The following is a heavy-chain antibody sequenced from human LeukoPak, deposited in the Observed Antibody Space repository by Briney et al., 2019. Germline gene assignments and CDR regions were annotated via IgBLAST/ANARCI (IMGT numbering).Heavy chain of an antibody. D-gene: IGHD4-11*01. CDR3: ARQGRPDYLTIDY. CDR1: GYTFTTYW. J-gene: IGHJ4*02. Sequence: GGSLKISCKGSGYTFTTYWIGWLRPMPGKGLEWMGLIYPHDSDTRYSPSLQGQVTISADKSISTAYLQWSSLKASDSAILYCARQGRPDYLTIDYWGQGTLVTVP. V-gene: IGHV5-51*01. CDR2: IYPHDSDT.